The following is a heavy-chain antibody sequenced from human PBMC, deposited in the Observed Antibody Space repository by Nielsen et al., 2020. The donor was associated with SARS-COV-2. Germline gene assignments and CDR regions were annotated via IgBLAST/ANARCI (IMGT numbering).Heavy chain of an antibody. J-gene: IGHJ4*02. V-gene: IGHV3-33*01. CDR1: GFTFSSYG. Sequence: GESLKISCAASGFTFSSYGMHWVRQAPGKGLEWVAVIWYDGSNKYYADSVKGRFTISRDNSKNTLYLQMNSLRAGDTAVYYCARGTIFGVVTHFDYWGQGTLVTVSS. CDR2: IWYDGSNK. CDR3: ARGTIFGVVTHFDY. D-gene: IGHD3-3*01.